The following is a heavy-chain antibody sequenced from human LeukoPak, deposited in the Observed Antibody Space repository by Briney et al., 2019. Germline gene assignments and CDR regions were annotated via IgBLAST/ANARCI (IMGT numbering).Heavy chain of an antibody. CDR3: ARRMATVTDTFDV. J-gene: IGHJ3*01. V-gene: IGHV4-59*08. Sequence: SETLSLTCNVSGGSLTSHFWSWIRQTPGKGLEWIGYVFHSGTTNYSPSLKSRVTISLDTSKKRVYLRLASVTAADTAVYYCARRMATVTDTFDVWGRGTMVSVSS. CDR1: GGSLTSHF. D-gene: IGHD5-24*01. CDR2: VFHSGTT.